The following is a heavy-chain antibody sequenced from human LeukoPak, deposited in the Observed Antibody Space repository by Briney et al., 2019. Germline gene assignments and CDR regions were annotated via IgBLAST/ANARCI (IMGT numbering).Heavy chain of an antibody. CDR2: ISGSGGST. CDR3: AKDYYDSSGYYYGMDV. D-gene: IGHD3-22*01. J-gene: IGHJ6*02. Sequence: PGGSLRLSCVVSGFTFSSYAMGWVRQAPGKGPEWVSDISGSGGSTYYADSVKGRFTISRDNSKSTLYLQMNSLRVEDTAVYYCAKDYYDSSGYYYGMDVWGQGTTVTVSS. V-gene: IGHV3-23*01. CDR1: GFTFSSYA.